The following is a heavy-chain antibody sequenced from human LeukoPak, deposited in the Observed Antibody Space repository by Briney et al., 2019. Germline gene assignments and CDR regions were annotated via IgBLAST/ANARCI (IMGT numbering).Heavy chain of an antibody. J-gene: IGHJ6*03. CDR3: ASAKGSGSYRRYYYYMDV. Sequence: SETLSLTCAVYGGSFSGYYWSWIRQPPGKGLEWIGEINHSGSTNYNPSLKSRVTISVDTSKNQFSLKLSSVTAADTAVYYCASAKGSGSYRRYYYYMDVWGKGTTVTVSS. CDR2: INHSGST. D-gene: IGHD3-10*01. V-gene: IGHV4-34*01. CDR1: GGSFSGYY.